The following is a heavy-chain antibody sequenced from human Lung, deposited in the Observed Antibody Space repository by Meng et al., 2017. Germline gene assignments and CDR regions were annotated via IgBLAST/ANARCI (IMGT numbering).Heavy chain of an antibody. V-gene: IGHV4-34*01. CDR3: ARGPTTMAHDFDY. J-gene: IGHJ4*02. CDR1: VGSFSDYY. CDR2: INHSGST. D-gene: IGHD4-11*01. Sequence: VHLPQGGGVLLELSETLSLLRVVSVGSFSDYYWSWIRQPPGTGLEWIGEINHSGSTNYNPSLESRATISVDTSQNNLSLKLSSVTAADSAVYYCARGPTTMAHDFDYWGQGTLVTVSS.